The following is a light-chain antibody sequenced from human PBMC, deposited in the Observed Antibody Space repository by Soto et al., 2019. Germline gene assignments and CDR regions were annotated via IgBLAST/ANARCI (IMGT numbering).Light chain of an antibody. J-gene: IGKJ4*01. CDR2: AAS. Sequence: DIQMTQSPSTLSASVGDGVTLACRASQGISSWLAWYQQKPGKAPKLLIYAASSLQSGVPPRFSGSGAGTDFTLTISSLQPEDFATYYCQQANSFPFTFGGGTKVDIK. V-gene: IGKV1-12*01. CDR3: QQANSFPFT. CDR1: QGISSW.